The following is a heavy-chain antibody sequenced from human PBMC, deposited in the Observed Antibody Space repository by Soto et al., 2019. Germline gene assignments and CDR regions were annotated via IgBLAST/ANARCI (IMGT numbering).Heavy chain of an antibody. CDR3: ARDLGFATNRGMDV. Sequence: QVQLVESGGGVVQPGRSLRLSCAASGFTFSSYGMHWVRQAPGKGLEWVAVIWYDGSNKYYADSVKGRFTISRDNSMNTLYLQMNSLRAVDTAVYYCARDLGFATNRGMDVWGHVNTVTVSS. D-gene: IGHD3-10*01. CDR1: GFTFSSYG. CDR2: IWYDGSNK. J-gene: IGHJ6*02. V-gene: IGHV3-33*01.